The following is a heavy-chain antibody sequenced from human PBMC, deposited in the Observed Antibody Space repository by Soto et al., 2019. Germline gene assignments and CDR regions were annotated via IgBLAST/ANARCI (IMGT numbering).Heavy chain of an antibody. CDR3: ARDSSGWGEDYFYYGMDV. Sequence: QVQLVQSGDEVKRPGASVKVSCKASGYTFSNYGISWVRQVPGKGLEWMGWISVYNGDTKSAQKFQGRVTMTTDIFTSTAYLELRSLRSDDTAVYFCARDSSGWGEDYFYYGMDVWGQGTTVTVSS. J-gene: IGHJ6*02. V-gene: IGHV1-18*01. CDR1: GYTFSNYG. CDR2: ISVYNGDT. D-gene: IGHD6-19*01.